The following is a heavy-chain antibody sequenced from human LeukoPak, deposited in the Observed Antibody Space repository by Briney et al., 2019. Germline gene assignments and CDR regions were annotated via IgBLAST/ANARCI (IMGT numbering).Heavy chain of an antibody. Sequence: GGSLRLSCAASGFPFTKSMMNWVRQAPGKGLEWISSISPSTSTIYYADSVKGRFTISRDNAKNSLYLQMNSLRAEDTAVYYCARDVAYFDYWGQGTLATVSS. CDR2: ISPSTSTI. CDR1: GFPFTKSM. J-gene: IGHJ4*02. V-gene: IGHV3-48*04. D-gene: IGHD2-21*01. CDR3: ARDVAYFDY.